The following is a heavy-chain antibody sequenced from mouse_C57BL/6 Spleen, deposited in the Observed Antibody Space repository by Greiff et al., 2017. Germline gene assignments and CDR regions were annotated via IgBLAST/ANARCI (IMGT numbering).Heavy chain of an antibody. J-gene: IGHJ3*01. CDR1: GYTFTTYP. V-gene: IGHV1-47*01. D-gene: IGHD1-1*01. Sequence: VQLQESGAELVKPGASVKMSCKASGYTFTTYPIEWMKQNHGKSLEWIGNFHPYNDDTKYNEKFKGKATLTVEKSSSTVYLELSRLTSDDSAVYYWSRKGIITMVVPEGFAYWGQGTLVTVSA. CDR2: FHPYNDDT. CDR3: SRKGIITMVVPEGFAY.